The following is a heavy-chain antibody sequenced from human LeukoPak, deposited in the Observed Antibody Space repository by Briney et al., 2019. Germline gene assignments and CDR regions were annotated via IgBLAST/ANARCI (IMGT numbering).Heavy chain of an antibody. V-gene: IGHV3-7*01. J-gene: IGHJ4*02. CDR1: GFTFSSYW. D-gene: IGHD3-10*01. CDR3: ARVNPIWFGESYYFDY. CDR2: IKQDGSEK. Sequence: PGRSLRLSWEASGFTFSSYWMSWVCQAPGKGQEWVSNIKQDGSEKYYVDSVKGRFTISRDNAKNSLYLQMNSLRAEDTAVYYCARVNPIWFGESYYFDYWGQGTLVTVA.